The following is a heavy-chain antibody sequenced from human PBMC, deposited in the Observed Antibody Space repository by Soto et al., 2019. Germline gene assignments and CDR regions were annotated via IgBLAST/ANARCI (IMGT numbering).Heavy chain of an antibody. CDR1: GITVSRYD. CDR2: ISSRSSTI. J-gene: IGHJ4*02. Sequence: GSLSLSCAASGITVSRYDMNCIHQAPGKGLEWVSYISSRSSTIFYADSVKGRFTISRDNAKKSLYLQMNSLRADDTAVYYCATSASGFFDSWGQGALVTVSS. D-gene: IGHD6-19*01. CDR3: ATSASGFFDS. V-gene: IGHV3-48*01.